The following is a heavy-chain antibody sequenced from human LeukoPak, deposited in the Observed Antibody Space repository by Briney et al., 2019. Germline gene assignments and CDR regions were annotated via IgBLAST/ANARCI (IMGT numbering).Heavy chain of an antibody. CDR2: ISGSGGST. V-gene: IGHV3-23*01. Sequence: GGSLRLSCAASGLTFSSYAMSWVRQAPGKGLEWVSAISGSGGSTYYADSVKGRFTISRDNSKNTLYLQMNSLRAEDTAVYYCAKGWYCSGGSCYSSYYYCGMDVWGQGTTVTVSS. CDR3: AKGWYCSGGSCYSSYYYCGMDV. CDR1: GLTFSSYA. D-gene: IGHD2-15*01. J-gene: IGHJ6*02.